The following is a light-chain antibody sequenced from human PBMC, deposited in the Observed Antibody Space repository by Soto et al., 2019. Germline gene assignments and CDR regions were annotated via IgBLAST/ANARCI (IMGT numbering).Light chain of an antibody. CDR3: CSYAGSSTSV. Sequence: QSVLTQPASVSGSPGQSITISCTGTSSDVGSYNLVSWYRQHPGKAPKLMIYEVSKRPSGVSNRFSGSKSGNTASLTISGLQAEDEADYYCCSYAGSSTSVFGTGTKVTAL. V-gene: IGLV2-23*02. CDR1: SSDVGSYNL. CDR2: EVS. J-gene: IGLJ1*01.